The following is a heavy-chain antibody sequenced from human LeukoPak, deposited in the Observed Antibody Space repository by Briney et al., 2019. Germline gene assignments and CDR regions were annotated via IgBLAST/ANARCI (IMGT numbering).Heavy chain of an antibody. V-gene: IGHV3-30*03. J-gene: IGHJ3*02. D-gene: IGHD3-22*01. CDR1: GRPFSSSI. CDR2: MSFDGSQ. CDR3: AREGHTSGLCGSFDI. Sequence: GGSLRLSCALSGRPFSSSIMHWVRRAPGKGLEWVAGMSFDGSQYYVESVKGRFTISRDNSGNTVNLHMTSLRPEDTAVYFCAREGHTSGLCGSFDIWGQGTTVTISS.